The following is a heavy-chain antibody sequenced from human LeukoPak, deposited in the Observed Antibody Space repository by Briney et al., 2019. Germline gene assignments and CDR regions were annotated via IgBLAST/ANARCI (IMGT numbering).Heavy chain of an antibody. CDR2: ISSSSSTI. V-gene: IGHV3-48*01. CDR3: ARDFFIPVVVPAAIAEGY. Sequence: PGGSLRLSCAASGFTFSSYSMNWVRRAPGKGLEWVSYISSSSSTIYYADSVKGRFTISRDNAKNSLYLQMNSLRAEDTAVYYCARDFFIPVVVPAAIAEGYWGQGTLVTVSS. CDR1: GFTFSSYS. D-gene: IGHD2-2*02. J-gene: IGHJ4*02.